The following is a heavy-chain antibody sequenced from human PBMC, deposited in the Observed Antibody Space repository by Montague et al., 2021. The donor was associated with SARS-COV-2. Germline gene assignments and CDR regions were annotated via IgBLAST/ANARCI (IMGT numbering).Heavy chain of an antibody. V-gene: IGHV4-39*02. CDR2: IYYSRTT. CDR1: SGSIISNGYY. J-gene: IGHJ4*02. CDR3: AGGMVRGFTTPIDY. D-gene: IGHD3-10*01. Sequence: SETLSLTCSVSSGSIISNGYYWGWIRPPPGKELEWIVNIYYSRTTYYNPSLQSRGTISVDTSKNHLSLRLSSVTAADTAVYSCAGGMVRGFTTPIDYWGKGSQVTVSS.